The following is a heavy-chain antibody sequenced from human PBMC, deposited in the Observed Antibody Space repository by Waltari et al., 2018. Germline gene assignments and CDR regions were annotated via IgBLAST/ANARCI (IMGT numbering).Heavy chain of an antibody. V-gene: IGHV1-2*02. Sequence: QVQLVQSGAEVKKPGASVKVSCKASGYTFTGYYMHWVRQAPGQGLEWMGWINPNSGGTNYAQKCQGRVTMTRDTSISTAYMELSRLRSDDTAVYYCARDGAGYSSSWRTMYNWFDPWGQGTLVTVSS. CDR2: INPNSGGT. J-gene: IGHJ5*02. CDR3: ARDGAGYSSSWRTMYNWFDP. D-gene: IGHD6-13*01. CDR1: GYTFTGYY.